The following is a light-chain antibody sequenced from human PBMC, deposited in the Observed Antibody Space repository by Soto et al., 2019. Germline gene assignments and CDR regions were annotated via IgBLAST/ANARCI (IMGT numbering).Light chain of an antibody. CDR1: QSISNW. CDR2: KAS. J-gene: IGKJ1*01. CDR3: QHYNSYSEA. Sequence: DIKMTKSASTLSASIGDSVAITCRASQSISNWLAWYQQQPAKAPKLLLYKASTLKSGVPSRFSGSGSGTEFTLTISSLQPDDFATYYCQHYNSYSEAFGQGTKVDI. V-gene: IGKV1-5*03.